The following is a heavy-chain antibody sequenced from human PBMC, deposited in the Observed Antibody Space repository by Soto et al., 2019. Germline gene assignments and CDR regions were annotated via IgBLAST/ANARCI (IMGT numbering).Heavy chain of an antibody. J-gene: IGHJ3*02. CDR3: ARKIVVVVAANSCDAFDI. Sequence: ASVKVSCKASGYTFTSYGISWVRQAPGQGLEWMGWISAYNGNTNYAQKLQGRVTMTTDTSTSTAYMELRSLRSDDTAVYYCARKIVVVVAANSCDAFDIWGRGTMDPVSS. D-gene: IGHD2-15*01. V-gene: IGHV1-18*01. CDR2: ISAYNGNT. CDR1: GYTFTSYG.